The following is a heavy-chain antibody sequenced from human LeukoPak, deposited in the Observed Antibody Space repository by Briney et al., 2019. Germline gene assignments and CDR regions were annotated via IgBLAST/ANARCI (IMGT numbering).Heavy chain of an antibody. CDR1: GGSFSGYY. V-gene: IGHV4-34*01. J-gene: IGHJ1*01. Sequence: NPSETLSLTCAVYGGSFSGYYWSWIRQPPGKGLESIGEINHSGSTNYNPSLKSRVTISVDTSKNQFSLKLSSVTAADTAVYYCARGRRFQQWLAEYFQHWGQGTLVTVSS. D-gene: IGHD6-19*01. CDR2: INHSGST. CDR3: ARGRRFQQWLAEYFQH.